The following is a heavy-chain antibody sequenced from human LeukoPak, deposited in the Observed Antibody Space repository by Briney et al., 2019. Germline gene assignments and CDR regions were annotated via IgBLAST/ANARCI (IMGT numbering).Heavy chain of an antibody. CDR3: APATMTFDY. D-gene: IGHD5-24*01. V-gene: IGHV1-2*02. CDR2: INPKSGGT. Sequence: GASAKVSCKASGYSFIDYYMHWVRQAPGQGLEWMGWINPKSGGTNYAQKFQDRVTMTTDTSISTAYMELSRLTSDDTAVYYCAPATMTFDYWGQGTLVTVSS. J-gene: IGHJ4*02. CDR1: GYSFIDYY.